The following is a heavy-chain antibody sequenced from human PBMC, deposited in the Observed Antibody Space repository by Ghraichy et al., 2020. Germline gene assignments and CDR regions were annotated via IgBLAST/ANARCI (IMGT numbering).Heavy chain of an antibody. CDR2: INHNGGA. Sequence: SETLSLTCAVYGGSSTGYYCSWIRQSPGKGLDWIGEINHNGGAHYNPSLKSRVTMSLDTSKNQFSLKVNSVTAADTAVYYCARGRDYDSSTYYSDWAQGTPVTVSS. V-gene: IGHV4-34*01. J-gene: IGHJ4*02. CDR1: GGSSTGYY. D-gene: IGHD3-22*01. CDR3: ARGRDYDSSTYYSD.